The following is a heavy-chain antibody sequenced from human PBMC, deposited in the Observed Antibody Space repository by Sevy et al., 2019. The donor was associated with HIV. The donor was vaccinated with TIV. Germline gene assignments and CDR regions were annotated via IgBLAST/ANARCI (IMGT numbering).Heavy chain of an antibody. D-gene: IGHD1-26*01. J-gene: IGHJ4*02. CDR2: LKSKAYGGTI. V-gene: IGHV3-49*04. CDR3: TRWRGAQSIFDY. Sequence: GGSLRLSCTASGFTFGDYAMSWVRQAPGKGLEWVAFLKSKAYGGTIDHAAAVKGRFTISRDDSISIAYLQMTDLKAEDTAVYYSTRWRGAQSIFDYWGQGVLVTVSS. CDR1: GFTFGDYA.